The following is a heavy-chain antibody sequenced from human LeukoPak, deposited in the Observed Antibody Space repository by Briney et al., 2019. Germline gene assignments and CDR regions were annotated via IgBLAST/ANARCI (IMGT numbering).Heavy chain of an antibody. CDR2: IWYDGSNK. Sequence: GRSLRLSCAASGFTFSTYAMHWVRQAPGKGLEWVAVIWYDGSNKYYADSVKGRFTISRDNSKNTLYVQMNSLRTEDTAIYYCAKGPDSSGYDSLDYCVQGTLVTVSS. J-gene: IGHJ4*02. V-gene: IGHV3-33*06. D-gene: IGHD3-22*01. CDR1: GFTFSTYA. CDR3: AKGPDSSGYDSLDY.